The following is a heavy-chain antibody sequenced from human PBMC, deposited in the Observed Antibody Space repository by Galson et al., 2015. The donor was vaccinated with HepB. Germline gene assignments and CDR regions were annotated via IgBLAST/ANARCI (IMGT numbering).Heavy chain of an antibody. CDR1: GVTFNDYA. CDR2: ISASGGSR. D-gene: IGHD2-2*01. Sequence: SLRLSCAASGVTFNDYAMNWVRQAPGKGLEWVADISASGGSRDYVDSVKGRFTVSIDNSKNTVYLQMNSLRVEDTATYYCAKGYCSVTTCYYDYWGQGTQVSVS. CDR3: AKGYCSVTTCYYDY. V-gene: IGHV3-23*01. J-gene: IGHJ4*02.